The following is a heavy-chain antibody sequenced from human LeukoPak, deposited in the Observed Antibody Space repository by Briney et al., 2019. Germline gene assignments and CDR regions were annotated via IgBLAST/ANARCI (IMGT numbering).Heavy chain of an antibody. CDR1: GFIFSSYW. CDR2: MKQDGSEK. V-gene: IGHV3-7*03. J-gene: IGHJ4*02. Sequence: AGGSLRLSCAASGFIFSSYWMTWVRQAPGKGLDWVANMKQDGSEKYYVDSVKGRFTISRDNAKNSLYLQMNNLRVEDTAVYYCARDGRPLDYWGQGTLVTVSS. CDR3: ARDGRPLDY.